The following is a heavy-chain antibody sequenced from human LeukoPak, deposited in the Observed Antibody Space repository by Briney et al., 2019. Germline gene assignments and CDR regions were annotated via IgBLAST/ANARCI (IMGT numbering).Heavy chain of an antibody. CDR1: GFTFSSYA. D-gene: IGHD6-13*01. J-gene: IGHJ4*02. CDR2: IKQDGSVI. CDR3: ARIGYSSSCFDY. Sequence: PGGSLRLSCAASGFTFSSYAMSWVRQAPGKGLEWVANIKQDGSVIYYTDSVKGRFTISRDNAKNALHLQMNSLRAEDTAVYYCARIGYSSSCFDYWGQGTLVTVSS. V-gene: IGHV3-7*05.